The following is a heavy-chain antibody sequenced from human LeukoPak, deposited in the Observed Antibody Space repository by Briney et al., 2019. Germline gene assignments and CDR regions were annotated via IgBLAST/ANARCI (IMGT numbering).Heavy chain of an antibody. CDR1: GFTFSSYA. CDR3: AKVEAATHYYDSSGISFDY. J-gene: IGHJ4*02. D-gene: IGHD3-22*01. Sequence: GGSLRLSCAASGFTFSSYAMSWVRQAPGKGLEWVSAISSSGGSTYYADSVKGRFTISRDNSKNTLYLQMNSLRAEDTAVYYCAKVEAATHYYDSSGISFDYWGQGTLVTVSS. CDR2: ISSSGGST. V-gene: IGHV3-23*01.